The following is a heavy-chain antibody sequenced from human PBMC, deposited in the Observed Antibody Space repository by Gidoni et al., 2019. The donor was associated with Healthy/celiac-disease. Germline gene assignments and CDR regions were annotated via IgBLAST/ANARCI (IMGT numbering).Heavy chain of an antibody. CDR2: DDDK. J-gene: IGHJ6*02. Sequence: DDDKYYSTSLKTRLTISKDTSKNQVVLTMTNMDPVDTATYYCARIRNTMGMDVWGQGTTVTVSS. D-gene: IGHD3-10*01. CDR3: ARIRNTMGMDV. V-gene: IGHV2-70*01.